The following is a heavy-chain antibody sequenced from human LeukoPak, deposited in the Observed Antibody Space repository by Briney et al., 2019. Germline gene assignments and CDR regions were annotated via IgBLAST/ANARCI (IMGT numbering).Heavy chain of an antibody. CDR1: GGSISSGGYS. CDR2: IYHSGST. CDR3: ARGTNYGGNFDY. D-gene: IGHD4-23*01. V-gene: IGHV4-30-2*01. Sequence: PSETLSLTCAVSGGSISSGGYSWSWIRQPPGKGLDWIGYIYHSGSTYYNPSLKSRVTISVDRSKNQFSLKLSSVTAADTAVYYCARGTNYGGNFDYWGQGTLVTVSS. J-gene: IGHJ4*02.